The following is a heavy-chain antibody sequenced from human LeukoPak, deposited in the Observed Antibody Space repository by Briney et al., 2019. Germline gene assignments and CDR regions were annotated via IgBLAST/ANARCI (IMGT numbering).Heavy chain of an antibody. CDR2: IIPIFGTA. CDR3: ASFFARWAAAGTNWFDP. Sequence: ASVKVSCKASGGTFSSYAISWVRQAPGQGLEWMGGIIPIFGTANYAQKFQGRVTITADESTSTAYMELSSLRSEDTAVYYCASFFARWAAAGTNWFDPWGQGTLVTVSS. D-gene: IGHD6-13*01. J-gene: IGHJ5*02. CDR1: GGTFSSYA. V-gene: IGHV1-69*13.